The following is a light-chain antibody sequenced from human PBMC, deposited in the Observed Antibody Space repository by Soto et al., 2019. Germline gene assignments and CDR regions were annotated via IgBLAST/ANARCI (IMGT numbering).Light chain of an antibody. J-gene: IGKJ5*01. CDR2: AAS. CDR1: QGITNY. Sequence: DIQMTQSPSTLSGSVGDRVTITCRASQGITNYLAWYQRKPGKVPKLLIYAASTLQSGVPSRFSGSGSGTDFTLTISSLQPEDVATYYCQNYKSALRITFGQGTHWRL. V-gene: IGKV1-27*01. CDR3: QNYKSALRIT.